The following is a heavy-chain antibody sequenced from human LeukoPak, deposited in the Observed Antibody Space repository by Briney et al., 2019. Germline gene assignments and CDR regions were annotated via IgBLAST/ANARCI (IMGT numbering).Heavy chain of an antibody. D-gene: IGHD3-22*01. Sequence: SETLSLTCTVSGDSISSSSYYWGWIRQPPGKGLEWLGSIHYSGSSYYNPSLTSRVTISVDTSQNQFSLKLSSVTAADTAVYYCARDTSYYYDGSGPKGFDYWGQGTLVTVSS. V-gene: IGHV4-39*07. J-gene: IGHJ4*02. CDR2: IHYSGSS. CDR1: GDSISSSSYY. CDR3: ARDTSYYYDGSGPKGFDY.